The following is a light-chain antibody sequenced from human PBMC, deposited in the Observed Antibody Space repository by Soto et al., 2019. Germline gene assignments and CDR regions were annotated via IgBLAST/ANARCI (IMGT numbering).Light chain of an antibody. CDR1: QSVSSNY. CDR2: GAS. Sequence: EVMLTQSPGTLSLSPGERATLSCRASQSVSSNYLAWYQQKSGQAPRLLIYGASNRATDIPDRFSGSGSGTDFTLSIRRLEPEGFAVYYCQQYDTSPRTFGQGTKVEFK. CDR3: QQYDTSPRT. V-gene: IGKV3-20*01. J-gene: IGKJ1*01.